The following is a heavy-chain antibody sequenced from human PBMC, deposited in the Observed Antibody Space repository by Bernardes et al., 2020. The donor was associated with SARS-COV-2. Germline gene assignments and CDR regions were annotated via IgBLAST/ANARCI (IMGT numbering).Heavy chain of an antibody. CDR3: ARWGNSWYGNSFDY. CDR2: IYSMGST. J-gene: IGHJ4*02. CDR1: GGTIRSDQ. D-gene: IGHD6-13*01. Sequence: SEPLSLTCTVPGGTIRSDQWTWNRQPAGKGLDWIGRIYSMGSTNYNHSLNSRVTISIDTSNNQFSLKLTSVTAADTAMYYSARWGNSWYGNSFDYWGQGTLVTVSS. V-gene: IGHV4-4*07.